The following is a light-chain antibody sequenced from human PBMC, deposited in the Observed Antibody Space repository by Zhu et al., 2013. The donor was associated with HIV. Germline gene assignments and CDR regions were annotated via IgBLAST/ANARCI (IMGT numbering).Light chain of an antibody. CDR3: QQRMNWPLT. Sequence: EIVLTQSPATLSLSPGGRATLSCRASQSLDIYLAWYQQKPGQTPRLLIYDASKRATGIPARFSGSGSGTDFSLTISSLESEDFGVYYCQQRMNWPLTFGGGTTVEIK. J-gene: IGKJ4*01. CDR2: DAS. V-gene: IGKV3-11*01. CDR1: QSLDIY.